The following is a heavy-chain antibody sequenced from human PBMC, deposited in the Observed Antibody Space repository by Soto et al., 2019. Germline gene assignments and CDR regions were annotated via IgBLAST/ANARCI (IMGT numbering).Heavy chain of an antibody. CDR1: GGSISSYY. D-gene: IGHD2-15*01. Sequence: SETLSLTCTVSGGSISSYYWSWIRQPPGKGLEWIGYIYYSGSTNYNPSLKSRVTISVDTSKNQFSPKLSSVTAADTAVYYCARENPSEAVDYWGQGTLVTVSS. J-gene: IGHJ4*02. CDR2: IYYSGST. V-gene: IGHV4-59*01. CDR3: ARENPSEAVDY.